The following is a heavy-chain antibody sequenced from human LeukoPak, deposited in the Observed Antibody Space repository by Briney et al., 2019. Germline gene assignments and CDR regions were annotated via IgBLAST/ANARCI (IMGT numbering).Heavy chain of an antibody. CDR3: AKESPFHLALIVVVPAANDY. Sequence: PGGSLRLSCAASGFTFSSYAMSWVRQALGKGLEWVSAISGSGGSTYYADSVKGRFTISRDNSKNTLYLQMNSLRAEDTAVYYCAKESPFHLALIVVVPAANDYWGQGTLVTVSS. J-gene: IGHJ4*02. CDR2: ISGSGGST. V-gene: IGHV3-23*01. D-gene: IGHD2-2*01. CDR1: GFTFSSYA.